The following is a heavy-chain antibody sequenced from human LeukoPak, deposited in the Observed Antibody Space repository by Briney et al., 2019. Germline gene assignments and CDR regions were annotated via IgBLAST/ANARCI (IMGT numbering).Heavy chain of an antibody. CDR3: ARDGGYSYGLNWFDH. J-gene: IGHJ5*02. CDR1: GGTFSSYA. V-gene: IGHV1-69*13. Sequence: GASVKVSCKASGGTFSSYAISWVRRAPGQGLEWMGGIIPIFGTANYAQKFQGRVTITADESTSTAYMELSSLRSEDTAVYYCARDGGYSYGLNWFDHWGQGTLVTVSS. D-gene: IGHD5-18*01. CDR2: IIPIFGTA.